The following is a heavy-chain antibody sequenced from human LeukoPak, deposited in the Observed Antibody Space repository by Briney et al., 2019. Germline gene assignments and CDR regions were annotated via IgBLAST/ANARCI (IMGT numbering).Heavy chain of an antibody. Sequence: SETLSLTCTVSGDSISSHSWIWIRPPPGKGLEWIGYNFYSGGTKYNPSLKCRVSISIHVSKNQFPLGLSSVTAADTAVYYCARLGFHLRMILHLNALDIRGEGTILSASS. CDR1: GDSISSHS. CDR3: ARLGFHLRMILHLNALDI. D-gene: IGHD2-21*01. V-gene: IGHV4-59*08. CDR2: NFYSGGT. J-gene: IGHJ3*02.